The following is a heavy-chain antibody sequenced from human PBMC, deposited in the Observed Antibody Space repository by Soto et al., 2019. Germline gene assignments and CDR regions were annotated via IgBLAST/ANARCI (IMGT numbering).Heavy chain of an antibody. Sequence: EVQLLESGRGLVQPGGSLRLSCAASGFTFSSYAMSWVRQAPGKGLEWVSSISGSGGSTYYADSVKGRFTISRDNPKNTLYLQMNSLRAEDTAVYYCAKDRFVYFDWFDPWGQGTLVTVSS. CDR1: GFTFSSYA. J-gene: IGHJ5*02. D-gene: IGHD3-9*01. CDR3: AKDRFVYFDWFDP. V-gene: IGHV3-23*01. CDR2: ISGSGGST.